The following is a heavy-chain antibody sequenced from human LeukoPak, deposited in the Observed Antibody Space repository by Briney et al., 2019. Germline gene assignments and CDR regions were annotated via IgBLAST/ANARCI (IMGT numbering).Heavy chain of an antibody. J-gene: IGHJ4*02. D-gene: IGHD6-13*01. CDR1: GYTFTSYD. Sequence: GASVKVSCKASGYTFTSYDINWVRQATGQGLEWMGWMNPNSGNTGYAQKFQSRVTMTRNTSISTAYMELSSLRSEDTAVYYCATLSAIAAAGMGNWGQGTLVTVPS. CDR3: ATLSAIAAAGMGN. V-gene: IGHV1-8*01. CDR2: MNPNSGNT.